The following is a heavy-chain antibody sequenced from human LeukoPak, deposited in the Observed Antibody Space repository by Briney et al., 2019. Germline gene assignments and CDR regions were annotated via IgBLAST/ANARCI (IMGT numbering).Heavy chain of an antibody. CDR3: AELGITMIGGV. CDR2: INWNGGST. V-gene: IGHV3-20*04. CDR1: GFTFDDYG. J-gene: IGHJ6*04. D-gene: IGHD3-10*02. Sequence: GGSLRLSCVASGFTFDDYGMNWVRQAPGKGLEWVSGINWNGGSTGYVDSVKGRFTISRDNAKNSLYLQMNSLRAEDTAVYYCAELGITMIGGVWGKGTTVTVSS.